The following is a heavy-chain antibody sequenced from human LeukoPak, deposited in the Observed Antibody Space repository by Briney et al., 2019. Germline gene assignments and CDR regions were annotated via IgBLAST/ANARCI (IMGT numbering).Heavy chain of an antibody. D-gene: IGHD5-18*01. Sequence: GGSRRPSCAASGFTFSSYSMNWVRQAPGKGLEWVSYISSSSRTIYYADSVKGRFTISRDNAKNSLYLQMNSLRAEDTAVYCCARDVRRQLWLRGVVDYWGQGTLVTVSS. CDR2: ISSSSRTI. V-gene: IGHV3-48*01. J-gene: IGHJ4*02. CDR1: GFTFSSYS. CDR3: ARDVRRQLWLRGVVDY.